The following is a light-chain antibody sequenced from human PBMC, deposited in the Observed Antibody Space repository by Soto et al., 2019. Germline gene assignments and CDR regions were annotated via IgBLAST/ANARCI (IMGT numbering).Light chain of an antibody. CDR1: QSVSSN. V-gene: IGKV3-20*01. Sequence: EIVMTQSPATLSVSPGERATLSCRASQSVSSNLAWYQQKPGQTPRLLIYSVSSRATGIPDRFSGSGSGTDFTLTISRLEPEDFAVYYCQQYGSSGTFGQGTKVDIK. J-gene: IGKJ1*01. CDR2: SVS. CDR3: QQYGSSGT.